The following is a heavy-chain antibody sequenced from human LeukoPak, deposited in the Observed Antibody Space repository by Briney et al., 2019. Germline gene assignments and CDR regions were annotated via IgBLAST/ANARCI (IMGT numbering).Heavy chain of an antibody. V-gene: IGHV4-39*01. Sequence: SETLSLTCTVSGVSISSSSYYWGWIRQPPGKGLEWIVSIYSSGSTYDNPSLKSRVTISVDTSKNQFSLKMSSVAAADTAVYYCAKHGDGYTLLYYFDFWGQGTLVTVSS. CDR3: AKHGDGYTLLYYFDF. D-gene: IGHD5-24*01. CDR2: IYSSGST. CDR1: GVSISSSSYY. J-gene: IGHJ4*02.